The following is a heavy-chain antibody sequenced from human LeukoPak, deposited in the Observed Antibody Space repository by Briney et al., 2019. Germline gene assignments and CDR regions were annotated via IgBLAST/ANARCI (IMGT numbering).Heavy chain of an antibody. D-gene: IGHD3-22*01. CDR3: ARERSGFIDI. V-gene: IGHV4-59*12. Sequence: KASETLSLTCTVSGGSISSYYWSWIRQPPGKGLEWIGYIYYSGSTNYNPSLKSRVTISVDTSKNQFSLKLSSVTAADTAVYYCARERSGFIDIWGQGTMVTVYS. CDR1: GGSISSYY. J-gene: IGHJ3*02. CDR2: IYYSGST.